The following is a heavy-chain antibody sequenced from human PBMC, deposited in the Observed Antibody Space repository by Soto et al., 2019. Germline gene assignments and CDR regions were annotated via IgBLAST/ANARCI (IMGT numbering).Heavy chain of an antibody. CDR2: IYYSGTT. Sequence: SETLSLICTVSGGSISSSNWWGWIRQPPGKGLEWIGYIYYSGTTYYNPSLKSRVTMSVDTSKNQFSLKLTSVTAVDTAVYYCARREIQGPIDYWGQGTLV. D-gene: IGHD1-26*01. CDR3: ARREIQGPIDY. CDR1: GGSISSSNW. V-gene: IGHV4-28*01. J-gene: IGHJ4*02.